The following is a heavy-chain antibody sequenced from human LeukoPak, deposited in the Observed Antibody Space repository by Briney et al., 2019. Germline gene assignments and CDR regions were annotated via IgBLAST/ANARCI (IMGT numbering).Heavy chain of an antibody. Sequence: GASVKVSCKASGYTFTSYYMHWVRQAPGQGLEWMGWINPNSGGTNYAQKFQGRVTMTRDTSISTAYMELSRLRSDDTAVYYCARGAQKMLWIRLWLEGYFDYWGQGTLVTVSS. CDR2: INPNSGGT. J-gene: IGHJ4*02. D-gene: IGHD5-18*01. V-gene: IGHV1-2*02. CDR1: GYTFTSYY. CDR3: ARGAQKMLWIRLWLEGYFDY.